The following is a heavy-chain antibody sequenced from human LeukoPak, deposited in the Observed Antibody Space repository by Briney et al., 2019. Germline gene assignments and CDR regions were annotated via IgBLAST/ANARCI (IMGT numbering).Heavy chain of an antibody. Sequence: ASVKVSCKASGGTFSSYTISWVRQAPGQGLEWMGRIIPILGIANYAQKFQGRVTITADKSTSTAYMELSSLRSEDTAVYYCAGEGYYYDSSGYYNSWGQGTLVTVSS. CDR2: IIPILGIA. CDR1: GGTFSSYT. V-gene: IGHV1-69*04. J-gene: IGHJ4*02. D-gene: IGHD3-22*01. CDR3: AGEGYYYDSSGYYNS.